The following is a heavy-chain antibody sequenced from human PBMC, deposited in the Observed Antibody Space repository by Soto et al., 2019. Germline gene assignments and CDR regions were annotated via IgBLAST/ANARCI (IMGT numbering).Heavy chain of an antibody. Sequence: GGSLRLSCAASGFTFSSYAMSWVRQAPGKGLEWVSAISGSGGSTYYADSVKGRFTISRDNSKNTLYLQMNSLRAEETAVYYCAKANIPGIAVAGSHAFDIWGQGTMVTVSS. D-gene: IGHD6-19*01. CDR1: GFTFSSYA. CDR3: AKANIPGIAVAGSHAFDI. V-gene: IGHV3-23*01. CDR2: ISGSGGST. J-gene: IGHJ3*02.